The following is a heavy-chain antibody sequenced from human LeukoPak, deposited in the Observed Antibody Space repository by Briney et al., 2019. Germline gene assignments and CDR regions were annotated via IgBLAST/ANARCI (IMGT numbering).Heavy chain of an antibody. CDR2: IKQDGSEK. Sequence: SGGALRLSCADSGFTFSSYWMSWVRQAPGKGLEWVANIKQDGSEKYYVDSVKGRLTISRDNAKNSLYLQMNSLRAEDTAVYYCARVGYCSSTSCPGFEDWGQGTLVTVSS. V-gene: IGHV3-7*01. CDR1: GFTFSSYW. J-gene: IGHJ4*02. D-gene: IGHD2-2*01. CDR3: ARVGYCSSTSCPGFED.